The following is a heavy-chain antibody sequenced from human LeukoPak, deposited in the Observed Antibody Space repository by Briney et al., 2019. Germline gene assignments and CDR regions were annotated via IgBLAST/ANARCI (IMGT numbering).Heavy chain of an antibody. J-gene: IGHJ4*02. CDR2: MYHSGST. V-gene: IGHV4-38-2*02. CDR3: ARVITNYFDY. Sequence: PSETLSLTCTVSGYSISSGYYWGWIRQPPGKGLEWIGSMYHSGSTYYNPSLKSRVTISVDTSKNQLSLKLSSVTAADTAVYYCARVITNYFDYWGQGTLVTVSS. D-gene: IGHD5-24*01. CDR1: GYSISSGYY.